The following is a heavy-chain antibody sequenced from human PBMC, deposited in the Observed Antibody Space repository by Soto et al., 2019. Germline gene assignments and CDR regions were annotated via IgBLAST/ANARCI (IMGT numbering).Heavy chain of an antibody. CDR2: ISGSGGST. CDR3: AKRAAFLETKYARHFDY. D-gene: IGHD3-3*02. Sequence: QPGGSLRLSCAAFGFTFGSYALAWVPQAQGKGLERVSAISGSGGSTYYADSVKGRFTISRDNSKNTLYLQMNSLRAEDTAVYYCAKRAAFLETKYARHFDYWGQGTLVTVSS. CDR1: GFTFGSYA. V-gene: IGHV3-23*01. J-gene: IGHJ4*02.